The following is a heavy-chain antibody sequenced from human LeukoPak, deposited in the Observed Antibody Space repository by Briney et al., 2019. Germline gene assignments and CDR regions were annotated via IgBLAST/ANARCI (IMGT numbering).Heavy chain of an antibody. V-gene: IGHV3-48*01. Sequence: GGSLRLSCAASGFTFSSYSMNWVRQAPGKGLEWVSYISSSSSTIYYADSVKGRFAISRDNSKNTLYLQMNSLRAEDTAVYYCARDYSRDFWSGYFTPGRYYFDYWGQGTLVTVSS. D-gene: IGHD3-3*01. CDR3: ARDYSRDFWSGYFTPGRYYFDY. CDR2: ISSSSSTI. J-gene: IGHJ4*02. CDR1: GFTFSSYS.